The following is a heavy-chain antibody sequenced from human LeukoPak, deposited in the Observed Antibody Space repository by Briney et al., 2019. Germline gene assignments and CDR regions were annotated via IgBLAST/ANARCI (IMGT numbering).Heavy chain of an antibody. V-gene: IGHV4-4*07. J-gene: IGHJ3*02. CDR3: ARDLRVDAFDI. Sequence: PSETLSLTCAVYGGSFSGYYWSWLRQPAGKGLEWIGRIYTSGSTNYNPSLKSRVTISVDTSKNQFSLKLSSVTAADTAVYYCARDLRVDAFDIWGQGTMVTVSS. CDR2: IYTSGST. CDR1: GGSFSGYY.